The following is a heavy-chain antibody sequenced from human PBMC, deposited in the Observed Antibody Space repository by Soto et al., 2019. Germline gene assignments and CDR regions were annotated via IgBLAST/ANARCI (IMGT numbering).Heavy chain of an antibody. J-gene: IGHJ3*02. CDR1: GFSLSTSGVG. CDR2: IYWNDDK. Sequence: QITLKESGPTLVKPTQTLTLTCTFSGFSLSTSGVGVGWIRQPPGKALEWLALIYWNDDKRYSPSLKSRLTITKDTSKNQVVLTMTNMDPVETATYYCAHSPRYYDFWSGKNPDAFDIWGQGTMVTVSS. D-gene: IGHD3-3*01. CDR3: AHSPRYYDFWSGKNPDAFDI. V-gene: IGHV2-5*01.